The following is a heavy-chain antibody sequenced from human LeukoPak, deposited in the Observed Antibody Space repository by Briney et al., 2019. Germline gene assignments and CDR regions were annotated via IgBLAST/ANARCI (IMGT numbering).Heavy chain of an antibody. V-gene: IGHV3-23*01. CDR1: GFTFSSYA. Sequence: GGCLRLSCAASGFTFSSYAMHWVRQAPGKGLEWVSSISGSGGSTFYADSVKGRFTISRDNSKNTLFLQMNSLRVEDTAVYSCAKYEIGSSNGYRFHFDYWGQGTLVTVSS. D-gene: IGHD6-13*01. CDR3: AKYEIGSSNGYRFHFDY. CDR2: ISGSGGST. J-gene: IGHJ4*02.